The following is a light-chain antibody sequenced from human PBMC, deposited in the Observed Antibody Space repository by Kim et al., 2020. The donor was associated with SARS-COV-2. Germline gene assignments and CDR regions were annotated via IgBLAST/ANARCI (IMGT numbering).Light chain of an antibody. CDR3: QLYDPSFPYT. CDR2: GAS. Sequence: EIVLTQSPGTLSLSPGERATLSCRTSETISSDYVAWYRHKPGQAPRLLIYGASTRATGIPERFSGSGSGTDFTLTISRLEPEDFAVYYCQLYDPSFPYTFGQGTKLEIK. J-gene: IGKJ2*01. V-gene: IGKV3-20*01. CDR1: ETISSDY.